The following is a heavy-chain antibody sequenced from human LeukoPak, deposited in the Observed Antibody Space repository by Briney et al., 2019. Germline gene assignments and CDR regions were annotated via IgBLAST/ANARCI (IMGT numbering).Heavy chain of an antibody. CDR1: GFTFGSYA. CDR3: AEDHEFCSSGSCSRGYFDF. Sequence: GGSLRLSCAASGFTFGSYAMSWVRQAPGKGLEWVATITGSGGRTHYADSVKGRFTISRDNSKNTLYLQMNSLRAEDTAVYYCAEDHEFCSSGSCSRGYFDFWGQGTLVTVSS. D-gene: IGHD2-15*01. CDR2: ITGSGGRT. J-gene: IGHJ4*02. V-gene: IGHV3-23*01.